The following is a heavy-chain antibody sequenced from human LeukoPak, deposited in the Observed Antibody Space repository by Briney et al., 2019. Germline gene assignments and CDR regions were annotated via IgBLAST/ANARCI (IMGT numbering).Heavy chain of an antibody. CDR3: ARGEEVYCSSTSCPYGMDV. D-gene: IGHD2-2*01. J-gene: IGHJ6*02. CDR1: GSTFTGYY. V-gene: IGHV1-2*02. CDR2: INPNSGGT. Sequence: ASVKVSCKASGSTFTGYYMHWVPQAPGQGLEWMGWINPNSGGTNYAQKFQGMVTMTRDTSISTAYMELSRLRSDDTAVYYCARGEEVYCSSTSCPYGMDVWGQGTTVTVSS.